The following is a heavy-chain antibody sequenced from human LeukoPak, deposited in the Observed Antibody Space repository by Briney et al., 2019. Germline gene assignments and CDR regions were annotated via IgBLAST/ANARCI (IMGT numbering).Heavy chain of an antibody. V-gene: IGHV1-2*06. CDR1: GYTFTGYY. D-gene: IGHD1-26*01. CDR3: ARDPPKFYSGSYSGWFDP. Sequence: ASVKVSCKASGYTFTGYYMHWVRQAPGQGLEWMGRINPNSGGTNYAQKFQGRVTMTRDTSISTAYMELSRLRSDDTAVYYCARDPPKFYSGSYSGWFDPWGQGTLVTASS. CDR2: INPNSGGT. J-gene: IGHJ5*02.